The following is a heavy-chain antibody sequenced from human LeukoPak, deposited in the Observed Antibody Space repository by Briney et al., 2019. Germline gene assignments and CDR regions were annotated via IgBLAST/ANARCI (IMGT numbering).Heavy chain of an antibody. CDR2: IKDGREK. CDR3: ARDLSLYCSGGSCYSLNY. Sequence: GGSLRLSCAASGFTFSNYWMSWVRQAPGKGLEWVANIKDGREKNYADSVRGRFTISRDNAQNSLSLQMTSLRAEDTAVYYCARDLSLYCSGGSCYSLNYWGQGTLVTVSS. V-gene: IGHV3-7*01. D-gene: IGHD2-15*01. J-gene: IGHJ4*02. CDR1: GFTFSNYW.